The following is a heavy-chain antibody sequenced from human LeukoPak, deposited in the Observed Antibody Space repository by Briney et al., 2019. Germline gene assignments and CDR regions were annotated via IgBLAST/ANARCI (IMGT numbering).Heavy chain of an antibody. CDR1: EYRFTSYW. CDR3: ARRPPASSSWDS. Sequence: GESLKISCKGSEYRFTSYWIGWVRQMPGKGLEWMGIIYPGDSNTRYSPSFQGQVTISADKSISTAYLQWSSLEASDTAMYYCARRPPASSSWDSWGQGTPVTVSS. CDR2: IYPGDSNT. J-gene: IGHJ4*02. V-gene: IGHV5-51*01. D-gene: IGHD6-13*01.